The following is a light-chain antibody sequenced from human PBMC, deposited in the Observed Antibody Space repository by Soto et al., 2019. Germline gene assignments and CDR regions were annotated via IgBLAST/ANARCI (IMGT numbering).Light chain of an antibody. CDR1: QSVSNNY. V-gene: IGKV3-20*01. J-gene: IGKJ1*01. CDR2: GAS. CDR3: LQYVRLST. Sequence: SPGSLSYSKRKGSTLSCRASQSVSNNYLAWYQQKPGQAPRLLIYGASNRVTGIPDRFSGSGSGTDFTLTISRLEAEDIGVYNWLQYVRLSTFGQGTNVDI.